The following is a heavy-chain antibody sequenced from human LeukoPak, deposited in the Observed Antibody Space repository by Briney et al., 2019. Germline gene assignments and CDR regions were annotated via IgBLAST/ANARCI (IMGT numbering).Heavy chain of an antibody. J-gene: IGHJ3*02. V-gene: IGHV4-30-2*01. D-gene: IGHD3-22*01. CDR1: GGSISSGGYS. Sequence: SETLSLTCSVSGGSISSGGYSWSWIRPPPGKGLEGIGYIYHSGSTYYNPSLKSRVTISVDRSKSQFSLKLSSVTAADTAVYYCARERRYYDSSGYYYEAFDIWGQGTMVTVSS. CDR2: IYHSGST. CDR3: ARERRYYDSSGYYYEAFDI.